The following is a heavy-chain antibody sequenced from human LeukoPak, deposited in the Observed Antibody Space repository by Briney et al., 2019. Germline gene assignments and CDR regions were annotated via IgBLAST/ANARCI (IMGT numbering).Heavy chain of an antibody. Sequence: PGRSLRLSCAASGFTFSSYGMHWVRQAPDKGLEWVAVISYDGSNKYYADSVKGRFTISRDNSKNTLYLQMNSLRAEDTAVYYCAKDKVDDDYVWGSYRPPPYFDYWGQGTLVTVSS. V-gene: IGHV3-30*18. CDR3: AKDKVDDDYVWGSYRPPPYFDY. D-gene: IGHD3-16*02. CDR1: GFTFSSYG. J-gene: IGHJ4*02. CDR2: ISYDGSNK.